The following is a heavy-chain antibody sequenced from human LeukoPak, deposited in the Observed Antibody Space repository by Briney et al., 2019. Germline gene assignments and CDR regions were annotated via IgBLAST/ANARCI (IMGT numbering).Heavy chain of an antibody. J-gene: IGHJ4*02. V-gene: IGHV3-7*01. CDR1: GFTFSSYW. CDR3: ARGGGTFEY. D-gene: IGHD3/OR15-3a*01. CDR2: IKQDGNEK. Sequence: GGSLRFSCAASGFTFSSYWMSWVRQAPGKGLEWVANIKQDGNEKNYVDSVEGRFTISRDNAKNSLYLQMNSLRAEDTAVFYCARGGGTFEYWGQGTLVTVPS.